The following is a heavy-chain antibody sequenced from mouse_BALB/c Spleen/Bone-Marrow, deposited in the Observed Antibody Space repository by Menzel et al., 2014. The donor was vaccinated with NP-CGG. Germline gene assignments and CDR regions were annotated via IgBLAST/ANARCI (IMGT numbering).Heavy chain of an antibody. Sequence: EVMLVESGGGLVKPGGSPKLSCAASGFTFSGYAMSWVRQTPEKRLEWVASISSGGTTYYPDSVKGRFTISRDNARNILYLQMSSLRSEDTAMYYCAGITTVDYWGQGTSVTVSS. CDR3: AGITTVDY. J-gene: IGHJ4*01. D-gene: IGHD1-1*01. CDR1: GFTFSGYA. V-gene: IGHV5-6-5*01. CDR2: ISSGGTT.